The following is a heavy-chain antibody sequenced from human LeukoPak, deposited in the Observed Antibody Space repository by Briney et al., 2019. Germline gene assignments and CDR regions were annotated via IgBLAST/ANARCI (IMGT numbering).Heavy chain of an antibody. J-gene: IGHJ5*02. CDR1: GCSISSYF. V-gene: IGHV4-59*01. CDR2: IYYSGST. D-gene: IGHD1-26*01. CDR3: ARGYLDWFDP. Sequence: SETLSLTCTVSGCSISSYFWTWIRQPPGKGLEWIGYIYYSGSTSYNPSLKSRVTMSVDTSKNQFSLNLNSVTAADTAVYYCARGYLDWFDPWGQGTLVTVSS.